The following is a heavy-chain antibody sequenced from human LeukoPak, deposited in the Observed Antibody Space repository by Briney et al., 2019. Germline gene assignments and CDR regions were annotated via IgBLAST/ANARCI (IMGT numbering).Heavy chain of an antibody. CDR2: ISRGSSAI. J-gene: IGHJ4*02. D-gene: IGHD6-19*01. CDR1: GVTFSTYS. CDR3: ATYSSGWYLVY. Sequence: GGSLRLSCEASGVTFSTYSMNWVRQAPGKGLEWVSFISRGSSAIYYADSVRGRFTISRDDAKNSLYLQMNSLRDGDTAVYYCATYSSGWYLVYWGQGTLVTVS. V-gene: IGHV3-48*02.